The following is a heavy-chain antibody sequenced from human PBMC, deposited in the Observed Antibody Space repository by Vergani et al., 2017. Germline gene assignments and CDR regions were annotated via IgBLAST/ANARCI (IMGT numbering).Heavy chain of an antibody. CDR3: AREKWLLTENWFDP. Sequence: VQLVESGGGLVQPGGSLRLSCAASGFTFSSYSMNWVRQAPGKGLEWVSYISSSSSTIYYADSVKGRFTISRDNAKNSLYLQMNSLRAEDTAVYYCAREKWLLTENWFDPWGQGTLVTVSS. J-gene: IGHJ5*02. CDR1: GFTFSSYS. CDR2: ISSSSSTI. V-gene: IGHV3-48*04. D-gene: IGHD3-22*01.